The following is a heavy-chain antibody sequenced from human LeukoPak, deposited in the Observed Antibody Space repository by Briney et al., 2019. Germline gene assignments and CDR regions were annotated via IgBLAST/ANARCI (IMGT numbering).Heavy chain of an antibody. Sequence: PSETLSLTCTLSGDSFSTFSWSWIRQPPGKGLEWIGYIQASGDTSFNPALKSRVTVSVDTSKNAFSLRLSSVTAADTAVYYCARLVRNWNDHFDSWGQGILVTVSS. CDR3: ARLVRNWNDHFDS. V-gene: IGHV4-4*09. J-gene: IGHJ4*02. CDR1: GDSFSTFS. D-gene: IGHD1-1*01. CDR2: IQASGDT.